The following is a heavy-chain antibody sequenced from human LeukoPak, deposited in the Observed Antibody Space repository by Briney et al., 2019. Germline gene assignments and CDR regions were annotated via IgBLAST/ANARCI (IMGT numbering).Heavy chain of an antibody. D-gene: IGHD1-26*01. CDR3: THSGSYYMGSGSFDY. V-gene: IGHV3-49*04. CDR2: IRSKAYGGTT. CDR1: GFTFSSYG. Sequence: GRSLRLSCAASGFTFSSYGMHWVRQAPGKGLEWVGFIRSKAYGGTTEYAASVKGRFTISRDDSKSIAYLQMNSLKTEDTAVYYCTHSGSYYMGSGSFDYWGRGTLVTVSS. J-gene: IGHJ4*02.